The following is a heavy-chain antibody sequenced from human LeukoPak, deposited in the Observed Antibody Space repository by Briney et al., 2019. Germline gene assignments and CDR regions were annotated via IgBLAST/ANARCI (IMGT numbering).Heavy chain of an antibody. CDR2: INPNSGGT. D-gene: IGHD6-19*01. Sequence: RASVKVSCKASGYTFTGYYMHWVRQAPGQGLEWTGWINPNSGGTNYAQKFQGRVTMTRDTSISTAYMELSRLRSDDTAVYYCARDSQWLVLMETPEDNWFDPWGQGTLVTVSS. J-gene: IGHJ5*02. CDR1: GYTFTGYY. V-gene: IGHV1-2*02. CDR3: ARDSQWLVLMETPEDNWFDP.